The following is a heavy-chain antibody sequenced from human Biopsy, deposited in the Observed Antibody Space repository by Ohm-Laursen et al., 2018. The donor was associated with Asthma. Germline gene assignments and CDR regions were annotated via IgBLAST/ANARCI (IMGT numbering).Heavy chain of an antibody. D-gene: IGHD6-19*01. Sequence: SDTLSLTCRVYGGSISSFYWSWIRPSPEKGLEWMGYVYWTGSTNYNPSLKSRITMSVDTSKNRMFLELTSVTAAGTAIYYCVRAVRNEQWLAPFDYWGQGKPVTVSS. V-gene: IGHV4-59*07. CDR2: VYWTGST. CDR1: GGSISSFY. J-gene: IGHJ4*02. CDR3: VRAVRNEQWLAPFDY.